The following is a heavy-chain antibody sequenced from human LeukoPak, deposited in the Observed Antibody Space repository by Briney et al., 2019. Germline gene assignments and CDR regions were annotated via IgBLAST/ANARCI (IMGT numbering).Heavy chain of an antibody. Sequence: GESLKISCKGSGYHFPNYWIGWVRQMPGKGLEYMGIIYPGDSDTRYSPSFQGQVTISADKSITTAYLQWGSLKASDTAMYYCARHRPYSSGWRHFDYWGQGTLVTVSS. D-gene: IGHD6-19*01. CDR3: ARHRPYSSGWRHFDY. CDR2: IYPGDSDT. CDR1: GYHFPNYW. J-gene: IGHJ4*02. V-gene: IGHV5-51*01.